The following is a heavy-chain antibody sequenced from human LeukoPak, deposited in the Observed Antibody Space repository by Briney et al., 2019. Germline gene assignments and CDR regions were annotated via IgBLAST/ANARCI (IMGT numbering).Heavy chain of an antibody. Sequence: PSETLSLTCTVSGGSISSGSYYWSWIRQPAGKGLEWIGRIYTSGSTNYNPSLKSRVTIAVDTSKNQFSLKLSSVTAADTAVYYCARDGAMVHFDYWGQGTLVTVSS. D-gene: IGHD5-18*01. J-gene: IGHJ4*02. V-gene: IGHV4-61*02. CDR3: ARDGAMVHFDY. CDR2: IYTSGST. CDR1: GGSISSGSYY.